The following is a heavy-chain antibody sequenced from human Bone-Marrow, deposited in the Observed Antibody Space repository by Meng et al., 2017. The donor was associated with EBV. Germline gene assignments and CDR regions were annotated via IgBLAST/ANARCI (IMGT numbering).Heavy chain of an antibody. CDR1: GYSIISYG. D-gene: IGHD3-22*01. Sequence: HVQLVLSGGEVKERGASGKVSVKASGYSIISYGLSWVRQAHGQGLEWMGWISAYNDNTNVAQKYQGRVTMNTDTSTGTAYMEQRRLRSDDTAIYYCAMNIGYYYDSKPSADFWGQGTLVTVSS. V-gene: IGHV1-18*01. CDR3: AMNIGYYYDSKPSADF. CDR2: ISAYNDNT. J-gene: IGHJ4*02.